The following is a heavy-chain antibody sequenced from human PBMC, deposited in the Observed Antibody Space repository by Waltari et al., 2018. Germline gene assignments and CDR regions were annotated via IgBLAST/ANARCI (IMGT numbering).Heavy chain of an antibody. Sequence: QVQLQQWGAGLLKPSETLSLTCAVYGGSFSGYYWSWIRQPPGKGLEWIGEINHSGSTNYNPSLKSRGTISVDTSKNQFSLKLSSVTAADTAVYYCARLRLRSNAFDIWGQGTMVTVSS. CDR3: ARLRLRSNAFDI. CDR2: INHSGST. CDR1: GGSFSGYY. J-gene: IGHJ3*02. V-gene: IGHV4-34*01. D-gene: IGHD4-17*01.